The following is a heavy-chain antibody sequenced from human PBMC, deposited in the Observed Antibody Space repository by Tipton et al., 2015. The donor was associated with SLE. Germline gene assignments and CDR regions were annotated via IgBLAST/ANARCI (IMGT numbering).Heavy chain of an antibody. CDR1: GGSISSYY. CDR2: IYYSGST. J-gene: IGHJ4*02. V-gene: IGHV4-59*01. D-gene: IGHD6-13*01. CDR3: ARESSWDPLFDS. Sequence: TLSLTCTVSGGSISSYYWSWIRQPPGKGLEWIGYIYYSGSTNYNPSLKSRVTISVDTPKNQFSLKLSSVTAADTAVYYCARESSWDPLFDSWGQGTLVTVSS.